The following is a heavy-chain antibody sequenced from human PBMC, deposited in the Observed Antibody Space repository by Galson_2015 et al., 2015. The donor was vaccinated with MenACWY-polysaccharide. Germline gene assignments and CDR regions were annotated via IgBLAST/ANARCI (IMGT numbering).Heavy chain of an antibody. CDR1: GFTVSSNY. Sequence: SLRLSCAASGFTVSSNYMSWVRQAPGKGLEWVSVIYSGGSTNHADSVKGRFAISRDNSKNTLYLQMNSLRAGETAVYYCASGGSAWTFDYCGQGPLVAASS. J-gene: IGHJ4*02. CDR2: IYSGGST. CDR3: ASGGSAWTFDY. D-gene: IGHD6-19*01. V-gene: IGHV3-53*01.